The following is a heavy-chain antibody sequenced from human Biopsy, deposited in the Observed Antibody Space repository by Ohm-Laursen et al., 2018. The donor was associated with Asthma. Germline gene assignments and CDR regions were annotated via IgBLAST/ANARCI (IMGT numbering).Heavy chain of an antibody. J-gene: IGHJ6*02. CDR3: ARAVDYSHYYGIDV. CDR1: GYTFNSAG. CDR2: ISVYNGNT. V-gene: IGHV1-18*01. Sequence: ASVKVSCKISGYTFNSAGITWVRQAPGQGLEWMGWISVYNGNTKVAQKLQDRVTMITDTSTSTAYMELRSLRSDDTAVYFCARAVDYSHYYGIDVWGQGTTATVS. D-gene: IGHD3-10*01.